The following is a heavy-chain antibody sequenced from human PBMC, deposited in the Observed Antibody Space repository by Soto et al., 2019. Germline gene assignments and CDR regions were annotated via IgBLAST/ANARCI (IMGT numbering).Heavy chain of an antibody. D-gene: IGHD2-8*01. V-gene: IGHV1-24*01. CDR1: GYTLTELS. CDR3: ATDPKYCTNGVCYWVNWFDP. Sequence: ASVKVSCKVSGYTLTELSMHWVRQAPGKGLEWMGGFDPEDGETIYAQKFQGRVTMTEDTSTDTAYMELSSLRSEDTAVYYCATDPKYCTNGVCYWVNWFDPWGQGTLVTVSS. J-gene: IGHJ5*02. CDR2: FDPEDGET.